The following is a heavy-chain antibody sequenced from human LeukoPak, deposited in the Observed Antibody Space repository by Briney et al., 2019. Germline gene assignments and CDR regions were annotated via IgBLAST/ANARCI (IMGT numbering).Heavy chain of an antibody. V-gene: IGHV4-4*09. D-gene: IGHD4-17*01. CDR2: IYSSGST. Sequence: SETLSLTCTVSGGSVSSYYWSWIRQPPGKGLEWIGYIYSSGSTNYNPSLNSRVTISVDTSKNQFSLKLTSVTAADTAVYYCASTTTTYYSYFYYYMGVWGKGTTVTVSS. J-gene: IGHJ6*03. CDR1: GGSVSSYY. CDR3: ASTTTTYYSYFYYYMGV.